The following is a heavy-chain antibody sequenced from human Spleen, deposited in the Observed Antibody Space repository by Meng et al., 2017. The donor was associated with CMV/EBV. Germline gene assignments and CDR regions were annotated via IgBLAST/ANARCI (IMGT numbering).Heavy chain of an antibody. V-gene: IGHV3-73*01. Sequence: FTFSASSIHWVRQTSGKGLEWVGRVRTRPNNFATTYAASVKGRFTISRDDSKNTAYLQLNSLKTEDTAMYYCTRHRGWNDYGDYGGDYWGQGTLVTVSS. CDR2: VRTRPNNFAT. D-gene: IGHD4-17*01. J-gene: IGHJ4*02. CDR1: FTFSASS. CDR3: TRHRGWNDYGDYGGDY.